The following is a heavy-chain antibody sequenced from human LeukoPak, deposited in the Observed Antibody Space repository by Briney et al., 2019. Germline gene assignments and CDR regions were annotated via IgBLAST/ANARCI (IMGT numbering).Heavy chain of an antibody. CDR1: GFTFSSYA. D-gene: IGHD1-26*01. CDR2: LGTDRST. J-gene: IGHJ4*02. Sequence: PGGSLRLSCAASGFTFSSYAMSWVRQAPGKGLEWVSALGTDRSTFYTDSVKGRFTISRDNSKNTLFLQMNSLRVDDSAVYYCAKGPHKREDSGSALEHWGQGTLVTVSS. CDR3: AKGPHKREDSGSALEH. V-gene: IGHV3-23*01.